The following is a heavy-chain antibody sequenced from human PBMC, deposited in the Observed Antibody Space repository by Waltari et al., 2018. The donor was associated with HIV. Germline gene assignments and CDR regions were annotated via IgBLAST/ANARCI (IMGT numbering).Heavy chain of an antibody. D-gene: IGHD6-19*01. CDR3: ARDRIAVTGSYYYGMDV. V-gene: IGHV1-2*02. J-gene: IGHJ6*02. CDR1: GYTFTGDY. CDR2: INPKSDGT. Sequence: QVKLVQSGAEVKKPGASVKVSCKASGYTFTGDYMHWVRQAPGQGLEWMGWINPKSDGTNYAQKFQGRVTMTRDTSTSTAYMELSRLRSDDTALYYCARDRIAVTGSYYYGMDVWGQGTTVTVSS.